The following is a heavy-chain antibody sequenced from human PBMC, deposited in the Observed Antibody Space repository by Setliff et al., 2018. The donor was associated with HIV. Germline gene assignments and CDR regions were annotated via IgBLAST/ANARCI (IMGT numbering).Heavy chain of an antibody. J-gene: IGHJ5*02. CDR2: IYTSGST. CDR1: GGSISSDNYY. Sequence: PSETLSLTCTVSGGSISSDNYYWSWIRQPAGKGLEWIGHIYTSGSTNYNPSLKSRLTISVDTSKNQFSLKLSSVTAADTAVYHCAREGFPEYNWNYQNTWFDPWGQGTLVTVSS. D-gene: IGHD1-7*01. V-gene: IGHV4-61*09. CDR3: AREGFPEYNWNYQNTWFDP.